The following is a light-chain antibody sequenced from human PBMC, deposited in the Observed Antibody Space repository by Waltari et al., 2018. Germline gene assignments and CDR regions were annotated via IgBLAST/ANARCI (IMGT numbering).Light chain of an antibody. Sequence: SYDLTQPSSVSVSPGQTARLTCSGDLLAKKYPRWFQQKPGQAPVLVIYKDTVRPSGIHERFSGSSSGTTVTLTINGAQAEDEADYYCYSATDNIVLFGGGTKLTVL. CDR3: YSATDNIVL. CDR2: KDT. V-gene: IGLV3-27*01. J-gene: IGLJ2*01. CDR1: LLAKKY.